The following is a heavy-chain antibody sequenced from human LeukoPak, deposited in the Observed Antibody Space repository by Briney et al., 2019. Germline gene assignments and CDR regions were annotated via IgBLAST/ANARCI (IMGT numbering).Heavy chain of an antibody. CDR3: ARGEMATSY. D-gene: IGHD5-24*01. J-gene: IGHJ4*02. V-gene: IGHV4-34*01. CDR1: GGSFSGYY. CDR2: INHSGST. Sequence: SSETLSLTCAVYGGSFSGYYWSWIRQPLGKELEWIGEINHSGSTNYNPSLKSRVTISVDTSKNQFSLKLSSVTAADTAVYYCARGEMATSYWGQGTLVTVSS.